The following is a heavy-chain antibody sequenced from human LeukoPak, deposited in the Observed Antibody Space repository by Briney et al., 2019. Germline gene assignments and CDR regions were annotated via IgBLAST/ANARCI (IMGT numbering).Heavy chain of an antibody. CDR2: MNPNSGNT. CDR3: ARGPYTVPPDY. V-gene: IGHV1-8*01. J-gene: IGHJ4*02. CDR1: GYTFISYD. Sequence: GASVKVSCKASGYTFISYDIHWVRQATGQGLEWMGWMNPNSGNTGYAQKFQGRVTMTRSTSISTAYMELSSLRSEDTAVYYCARGPYTVPPDYWGQGTLVTVSS. D-gene: IGHD4-17*01.